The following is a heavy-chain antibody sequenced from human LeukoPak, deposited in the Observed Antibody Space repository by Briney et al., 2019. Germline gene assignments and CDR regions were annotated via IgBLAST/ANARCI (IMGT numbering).Heavy chain of an antibody. CDR3: ARALWFGESWNDY. J-gene: IGHJ4*02. Sequence: ASVKVSCKASGYTFTSYDISWVRQATGQGLEWMGWMNPNSGNTGYAQKFQGRVTMTRNTSISTAYMELSSLRSEDTAVYYCARALWFGESWNDYWGQGTLITVSS. CDR2: MNPNSGNT. CDR1: GYTFTSYD. V-gene: IGHV1-8*01. D-gene: IGHD3-10*01.